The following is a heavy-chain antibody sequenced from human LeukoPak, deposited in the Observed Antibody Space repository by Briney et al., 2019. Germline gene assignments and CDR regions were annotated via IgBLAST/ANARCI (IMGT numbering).Heavy chain of an antibody. CDR3: ASGSGSYRTPYYYMDV. J-gene: IGHJ6*03. CDR1: GFTLSRKY. CDR2: IYSGGST. Sequence: GGSLRLSCAGSGFTLSRKYMSWVGQAPGKGLEGVAVIYSGGSTYYTDSVKGRFTISRDNSKNTLYLQMNSLRAEDTAVYYCASGSGSYRTPYYYMDVWGTGTTVTVSS. D-gene: IGHD3-10*01. V-gene: IGHV3-53*01.